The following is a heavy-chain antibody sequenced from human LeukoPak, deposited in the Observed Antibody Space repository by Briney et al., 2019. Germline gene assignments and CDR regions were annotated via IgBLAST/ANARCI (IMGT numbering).Heavy chain of an antibody. D-gene: IGHD2-2*01. J-gene: IGHJ4*02. CDR1: GYTFTSSA. Sequence: ASVKVSCKASGYTFTSSAMNWVRQAPGQGLEWMGWINTNTGNPTYAQGFTGRFVFSLDTPVSTAYLQISSLKAEDTAVYYCARQGPGYCSSTSCYGVDYWGQGTLVTVSS. CDR2: INTNTGNP. V-gene: IGHV7-4-1*02. CDR3: ARQGPGYCSSTSCYGVDY.